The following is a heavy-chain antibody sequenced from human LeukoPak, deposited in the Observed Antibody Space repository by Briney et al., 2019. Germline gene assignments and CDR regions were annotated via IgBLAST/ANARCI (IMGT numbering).Heavy chain of an antibody. CDR3: ARGDAGGWSSSWYSFDAFDI. Sequence: GGSLRLSCAASGFTFSGHNMNWVRQAPGKGLEWISFVSISSGTIYYADSVNGRFRISRDNAKSSLDLEMNSLRAEDTAVYYCARGDAGGWSSSWYSFDAFDIWGQGTMVTVSS. D-gene: IGHD6-13*01. V-gene: IGHV3-48*04. CDR1: GFTFSGHN. J-gene: IGHJ3*02. CDR2: VSISSGTI.